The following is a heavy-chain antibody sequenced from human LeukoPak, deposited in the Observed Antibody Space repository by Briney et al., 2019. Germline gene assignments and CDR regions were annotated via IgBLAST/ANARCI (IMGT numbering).Heavy chain of an antibody. V-gene: IGHV5-51*01. CDR2: IYPGDSDT. Sequence: GESLKISCKGSGYSFTTSWIGWVRQMPGKGLEWMGIIYPGDSDTRYSPSFQGQVTMSADKSISTAYLQWSSLKASDTAMYYCARHFGGIGADGTRGYYFDYWGQGTLVTVSS. CDR1: GYSFTTSW. CDR3: ARHFGGIGADGTRGYYFDY. D-gene: IGHD6-13*01. J-gene: IGHJ4*02.